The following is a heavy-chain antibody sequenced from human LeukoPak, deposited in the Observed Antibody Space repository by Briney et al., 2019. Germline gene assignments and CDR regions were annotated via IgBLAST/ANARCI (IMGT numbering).Heavy chain of an antibody. CDR3: ASDEGNYFDY. Sequence: GGSLRLSCAASGFAFSSYIMNWVRQAPGKGLEWVASISRNSTYIHYADSVKGRFTISRDNVRNSLFLQMNSLRAEDTAIYYCASDEGNYFDYWGQGTLVTVSS. CDR1: GFAFSSYI. J-gene: IGHJ4*02. V-gene: IGHV3-21*01. CDR2: ISRNSTYI.